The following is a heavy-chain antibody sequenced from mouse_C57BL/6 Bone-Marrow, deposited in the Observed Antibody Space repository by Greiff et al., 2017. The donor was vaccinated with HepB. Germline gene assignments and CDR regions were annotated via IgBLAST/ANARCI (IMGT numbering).Heavy chain of an antibody. Sequence: EVKVEESGGGLVKPGGSLKLSCAASGFTFSDYGMHWVRQAPEKGLEWVAYISSGSSTIYYADTVKGRFTISRDNAKNTLFLQMTSLRSEDTAMYYCARDFYYGSSYGFDVWGTGTTVTVSS. CDR2: ISSGSSTI. V-gene: IGHV5-17*01. CDR1: GFTFSDYG. D-gene: IGHD1-1*01. J-gene: IGHJ1*03. CDR3: ARDFYYGSSYGFDV.